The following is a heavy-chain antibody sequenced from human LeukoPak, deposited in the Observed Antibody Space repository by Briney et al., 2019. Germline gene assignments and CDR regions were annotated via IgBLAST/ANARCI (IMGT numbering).Heavy chain of an antibody. CDR3: ARDRGGGAAPDY. CDR1: GYTFTSYG. Sequence: ASVKVSCKASGYTFTSYGISWVRQAPGQRLEWMGWSSAYNGNTNYSQKLQGRVTITRDTSASTAYMQLSSLRSEDTAVYYCARDRGGGAAPDYWGQGTLVTVSS. V-gene: IGHV1-18*01. D-gene: IGHD6-6*01. J-gene: IGHJ4*02. CDR2: SSAYNGNT.